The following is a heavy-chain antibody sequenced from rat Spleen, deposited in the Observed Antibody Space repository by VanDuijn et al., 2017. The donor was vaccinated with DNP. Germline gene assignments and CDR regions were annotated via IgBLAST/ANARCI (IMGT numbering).Heavy chain of an antibody. CDR1: GYSITSNY. CDR3: ARSPVTSVAPFDY. J-gene: IGHJ2*01. D-gene: IGHD1-8*01. V-gene: IGHV3-1*01. Sequence: EVQLQESGPGLVKPSQSLSLTCSVTGYSITSNYWGWIRKFPGNKMEWMAYISYSGSTGYNPSLKSRISITRDTSKNQFFLQLNSVTTEDTATYYCARSPVTSVAPFDYWGQGVMVTVSS. CDR2: ISYSGST.